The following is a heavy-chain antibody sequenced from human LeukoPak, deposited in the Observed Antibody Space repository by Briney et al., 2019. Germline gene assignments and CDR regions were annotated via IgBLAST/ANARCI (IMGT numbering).Heavy chain of an antibody. V-gene: IGHV1-46*01. CDR3: ARTAARRFDY. CDR2: INPTGGST. CDR1: GYAFPSYF. Sequence: ASVKVSCKASGYAFPSYFMHWVRQAPGQGLEWMGIINPTGGSTTYAQKFQGRVTMTRDTSTSTVYMELSSLRSDDTAVYYCARTAARRFDYWGQGTLVTVSS. D-gene: IGHD6-6*01. J-gene: IGHJ4*02.